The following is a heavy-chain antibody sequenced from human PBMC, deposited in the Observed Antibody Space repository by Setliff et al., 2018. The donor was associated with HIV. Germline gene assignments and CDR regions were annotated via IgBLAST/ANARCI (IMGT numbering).Heavy chain of an antibody. D-gene: IGHD6-13*01. CDR3: ARDQTGVAAAAFGGGSAWSDEGFDI. Sequence: VTVSCKTSGGTLSNYVITWVRQAPGQGLEWMGMIIPMYNIPAYAQKFQGRVTFTADESTSTAYMELSSLSSEDTAVYYCARDQTGVAAAAFGGGSAWSDEGFDIWGQGTMVTVSS. V-gene: IGHV1-69*15. J-gene: IGHJ3*02. CDR1: GGTLSNYV. CDR2: IIPMYNIP.